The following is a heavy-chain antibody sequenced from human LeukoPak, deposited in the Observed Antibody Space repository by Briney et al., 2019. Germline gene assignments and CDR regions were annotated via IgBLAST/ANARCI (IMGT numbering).Heavy chain of an antibody. CDR3: ARERDYYDSSGYSY. CDR2: INPNNGGT. J-gene: IGHJ4*02. CDR1: GYTFTGYY. Sequence: ASVKVSCKASGYTFTGYYMHWVRQAPGQGLEWMGRINPNNGGTNYAQKFQGRVTMTRDTSISTAYMELSRLRSDDTAVYYCARERDYYDSSGYSYWGQGTLVTVSS. V-gene: IGHV1-2*06. D-gene: IGHD3-22*01.